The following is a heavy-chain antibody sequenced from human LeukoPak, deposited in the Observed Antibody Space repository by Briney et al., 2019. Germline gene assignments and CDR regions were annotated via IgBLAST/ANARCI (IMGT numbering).Heavy chain of an antibody. Sequence: GGSLRLSCAASGFTFDMYGMHWVRQAPGKGLEWVAIVSFDGGNIYYADFVKGRFTISRDNAKNSLYLQMNSLRAEDTAVYYCAGPTAMVTYWGQGTLVTVSS. D-gene: IGHD5-18*01. CDR1: GFTFDMYG. V-gene: IGHV3-30*03. J-gene: IGHJ4*02. CDR2: VSFDGGNI. CDR3: AGPTAMVTY.